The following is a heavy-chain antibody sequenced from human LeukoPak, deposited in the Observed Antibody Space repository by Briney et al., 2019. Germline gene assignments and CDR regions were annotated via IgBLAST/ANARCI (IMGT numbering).Heavy chain of an antibody. CDR1: GFTFNNAW. CDR3: VKSPYSSAWLHYY. CDR2: ISGSGGST. J-gene: IGHJ4*02. V-gene: IGHV3-23*01. Sequence: GGSLRLSCAASGFTFNNAWLSWVRQAPGKGLEWISAISGSGGSTYYADSVKGRFTISRDNFKNTLYLQLNSLRAEDTAVYYCVKSPYSSAWLHYYWGQGTLVTVSS. D-gene: IGHD6-19*01.